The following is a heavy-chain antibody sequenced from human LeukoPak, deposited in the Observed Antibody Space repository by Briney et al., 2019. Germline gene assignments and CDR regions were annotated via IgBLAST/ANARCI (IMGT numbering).Heavy chain of an antibody. CDR2: IYYSGST. V-gene: IGHV4-59*01. CDR3: ARDSSGWYHWFDP. Sequence: GSLRLSCAASGFTFSSFWMSWIRQPPGKGLEWIGYIYYSGSTNYNPSLKSRITMSVDTSKNQFSLNLSSVTAADTAVYYCARDSSGWYHWFDPWGQGTLVTVSS. CDR1: GFTFSSFW. D-gene: IGHD6-19*01. J-gene: IGHJ5*02.